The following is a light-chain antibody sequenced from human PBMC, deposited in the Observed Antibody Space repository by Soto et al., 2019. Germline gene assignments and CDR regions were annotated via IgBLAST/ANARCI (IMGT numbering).Light chain of an antibody. CDR3: LLYYGGQLGV. CDR1: TGAVTSGYY. V-gene: IGLV7-43*01. J-gene: IGLJ2*01. Sequence: QAVVTQEPSLTVSPGGTVTLTCATSTGAVTSGYYPNWFQQKPGQAPRALIYSTNHKYSWTPARFSGSPLGGKAALTLSGVQPEGEADYYCLLYYGGQLGVFGGGTKLTVL. CDR2: STN.